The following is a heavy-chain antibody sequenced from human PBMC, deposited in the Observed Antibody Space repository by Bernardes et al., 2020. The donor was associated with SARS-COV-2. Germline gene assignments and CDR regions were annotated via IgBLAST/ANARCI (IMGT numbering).Heavy chain of an antibody. V-gene: IGHV2-5*01. J-gene: IGHJ3*02. CDR1: GFSLSTSGVG. Sequence: SCPTLLKPTQTLTLTYTFSGFSLSTSGVGVGWIRQPPGKALEWLALIYWNDDKRYSPSLKSRLTITKDTSKNQVVLTMTNMDPVDTATYYCARWEGYCSSTSCHYDAFDIWGQGTMVPSLQ. CDR3: ARWEGYCSSTSCHYDAFDI. D-gene: IGHD2-2*01. CDR2: IYWNDDK.